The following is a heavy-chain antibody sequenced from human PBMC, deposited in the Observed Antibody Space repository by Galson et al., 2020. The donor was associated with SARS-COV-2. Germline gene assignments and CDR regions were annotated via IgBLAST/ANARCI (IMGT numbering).Heavy chain of an antibody. CDR3: ARTQSAARHYYYGMDV. J-gene: IGHJ6*02. CDR1: GGSISSYY. V-gene: IGHV4-59*08. Sequence: SETLSLTCTVSGGSISSYYWSWIRQPPGKGLEWIGYIYYSGSTNYNPSLKSRVTISVDTSKNQFSLKLSSVTAADTAVYYCARTQSAARHYYYGMDVWGQGTTVTVSS. CDR2: IYYSGST. D-gene: IGHD6-6*01.